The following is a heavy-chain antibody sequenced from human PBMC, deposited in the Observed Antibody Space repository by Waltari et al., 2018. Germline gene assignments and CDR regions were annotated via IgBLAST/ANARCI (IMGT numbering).Heavy chain of an antibody. Sequence: QVQLVQSGAEVKKPGASVKVSCKASGYTFTGSYMHWVRQAPGQGLEWVGGIDPNSGGANSAQKFQGRVTMTRDTSISTAYMELTSLRSDDTAVYYCARDRNIRSGSSQTWGQGTLVTVSS. CDR3: ARDRNIRSGSSQT. CDR2: IDPNSGGA. D-gene: IGHD1-26*01. J-gene: IGHJ4*02. CDR1: GYTFTGSY. V-gene: IGHV1-2*02.